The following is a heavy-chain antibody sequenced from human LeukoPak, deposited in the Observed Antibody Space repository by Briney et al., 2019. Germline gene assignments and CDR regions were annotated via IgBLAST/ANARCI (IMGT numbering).Heavy chain of an antibody. J-gene: IGHJ4*02. CDR2: IKPDGSEE. Sequence: PGGSLRLSCAASGFTFSTYWMTWARQAPGKGLEWVATIKPDGSEEYYVDSVKGRFTISRDNAKNSLYLQVNSLRAEDTAVYYCARTVRNPEAWGQGTLVTVS. CDR1: GFTFSTYW. D-gene: IGHD1-14*01. V-gene: IGHV3-7*05. CDR3: ARTVRNPEA.